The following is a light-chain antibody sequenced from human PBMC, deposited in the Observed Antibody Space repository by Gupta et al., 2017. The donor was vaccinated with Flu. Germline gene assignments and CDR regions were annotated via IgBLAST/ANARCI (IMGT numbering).Light chain of an antibody. J-gene: IGKJ1*01. Sequence: SPSTLAAAVGEGVTITCRASQSSSSWGSWYQKPPGTATQLLYYKSSSLESGVPRMCSSSGSGTYGLLTISSLPPDDVATYCCQQKNCPFTFGRGTKVEIK. V-gene: IGKV1-5*03. CDR2: KSS. CDR3: QQKNCPFT. CDR1: QSSSSW.